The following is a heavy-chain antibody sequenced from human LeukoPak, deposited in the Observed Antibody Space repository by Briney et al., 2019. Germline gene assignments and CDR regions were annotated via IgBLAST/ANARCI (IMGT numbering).Heavy chain of an antibody. D-gene: IGHD4-17*01. Sequence: PGRSLRLSCAASGFTFSSYAMHWVRQAPGKGLEWVAVISYDGSNKYYADSVKGRFTISRDNSKNTLYLQMNSLRAEDTAVYYCAKPTYSTVTTYYFDYWGQGTLVTVSS. CDR1: GFTFSSYA. CDR3: AKPTYSTVTTYYFDY. V-gene: IGHV3-30-3*01. J-gene: IGHJ4*02. CDR2: ISYDGSNK.